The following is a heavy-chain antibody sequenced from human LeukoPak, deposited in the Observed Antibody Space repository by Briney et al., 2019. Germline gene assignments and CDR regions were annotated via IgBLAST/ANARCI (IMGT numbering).Heavy chain of an antibody. Sequence: SETLSLTCAVYGGSFSGYYWSWIRQPPGKGLEWIGEINHSGSTNYNPSLKGRVTISVDTSKNQFSLKLSSVTAADTAVYYCARSWYCSSTSCYAIDYWGQGTLVTVSS. J-gene: IGHJ4*02. CDR2: INHSGST. CDR1: GGSFSGYY. D-gene: IGHD2-2*01. V-gene: IGHV4-34*01. CDR3: ARSWYCSSTSCYAIDY.